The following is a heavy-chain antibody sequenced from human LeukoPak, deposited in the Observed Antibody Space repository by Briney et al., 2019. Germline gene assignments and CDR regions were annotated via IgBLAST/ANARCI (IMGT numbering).Heavy chain of an antibody. D-gene: IGHD2-15*01. CDR2: INHSGST. CDR3: ARGTLGYCSGGSCNWFDP. J-gene: IGHJ5*02. Sequence: SETLSLTCAAYGGSFSGYYWSWIRQPPGKGLEWIGEINHSGSTNYNPSLKSRVTISVDTSKNQFSLKLSSVTAADTAVYYCARGTLGYCSGGSCNWFDPWGQGTLVTVSS. V-gene: IGHV4-34*01. CDR1: GGSFSGYY.